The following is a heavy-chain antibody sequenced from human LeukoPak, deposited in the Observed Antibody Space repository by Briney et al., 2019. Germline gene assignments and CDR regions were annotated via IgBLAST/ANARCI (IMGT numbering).Heavy chain of an antibody. J-gene: IGHJ5*02. CDR1: GCTPSNYD. Sequence: GGSLRLSCAASGCTPSNYDMNWVRQAPGKGLEWVASISTRSRYIYYKDSVRGRFTISRDDAQTPLHLAMNRLRAEDTAVYYCARADCSSSTCYLRRSWFAPWGQGTLVTVSS. V-gene: IGHV3-21*01. CDR3: ARADCSSSTCYLRRSWFAP. CDR2: ISTRSRYI. D-gene: IGHD2-2*01.